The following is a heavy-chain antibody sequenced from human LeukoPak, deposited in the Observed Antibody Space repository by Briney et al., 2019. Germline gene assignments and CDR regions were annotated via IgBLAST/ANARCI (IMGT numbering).Heavy chain of an antibody. CDR1: GGSISSGSYY. CDR3: ARAHDSSGYRVDY. V-gene: IGHV4-61*02. J-gene: IGHJ4*02. D-gene: IGHD3-22*01. Sequence: SQTLSLTCTVSGGSISSGSYYWSWIRQPAGKGLEWIGRIYTSGSTNYNPSLKSRVTIPVDTSKNQFSLKLSSVTAADTAVYYCARAHDSSGYRVDYWGQETLVTVSS. CDR2: IYTSGST.